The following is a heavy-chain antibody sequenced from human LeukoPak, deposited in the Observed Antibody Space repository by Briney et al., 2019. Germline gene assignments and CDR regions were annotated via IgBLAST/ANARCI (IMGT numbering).Heavy chain of an antibody. J-gene: IGHJ4*02. V-gene: IGHV1-2*02. CDR2: INPNSGGT. CDR1: GYAFTGYY. D-gene: IGHD1-26*01. Sequence: ASVKVSCKTSGYAFTGYYMHWVRQAPGQGLEWMGWINPNSGGTNYAQKFQGRVTMTRDTSISTAYMELSRLRSDDTAVYYCASGYLSGSTYYFDYWGQGTLVTVSS. CDR3: ASGYLSGSTYYFDY.